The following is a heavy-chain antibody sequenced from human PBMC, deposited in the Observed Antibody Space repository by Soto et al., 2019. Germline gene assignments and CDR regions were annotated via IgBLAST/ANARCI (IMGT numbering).Heavy chain of an antibody. J-gene: IGHJ5*02. CDR2: IYPGDSDT. Sequence: GESLKISCKGSGYSFTSYWIGWVRQMPGKGLEWMGIIYPGDSDTRYSPSFQGQVTISADKSISTAYLQWSSLKASDTAMYYCARNLWGVYYYGSGSYYNGWFDPWGQGTLVTVSS. V-gene: IGHV5-51*01. CDR1: GYSFTSYW. CDR3: ARNLWGVYYYGSGSYYNGWFDP. D-gene: IGHD3-10*01.